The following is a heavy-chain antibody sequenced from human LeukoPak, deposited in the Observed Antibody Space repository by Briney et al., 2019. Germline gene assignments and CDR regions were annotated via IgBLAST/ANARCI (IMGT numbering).Heavy chain of an antibody. V-gene: IGHV3-30-3*01. J-gene: IGHJ4*02. CDR2: ISFDGSDK. CDR3: ATWVLWFGEAPVY. CDR1: GFTFSSYA. Sequence: PGGSLRLSCAAFGFTFSSYAMHWVRQAPGKGLEWVSVISFDGSDKYYADSVKGRFTISRDNAKNSLYLQMNSLRAEDTAVYYCATWVLWFGEAPVYWGQGTLVTVSS. D-gene: IGHD3-10*01.